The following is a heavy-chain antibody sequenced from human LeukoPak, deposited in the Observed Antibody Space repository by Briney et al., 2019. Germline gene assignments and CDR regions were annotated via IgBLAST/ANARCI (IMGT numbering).Heavy chain of an antibody. J-gene: IGHJ5*02. CDR1: GYTFTSYG. Sequence: ASVKVSCKASGYTFTSYGISWVRQAPGQGLEWMGWISAYNGNTNYAQKLQGRVTMTTDTSTSTAYMELRSLRSDDTAVYYCARAGALRGYSHGSDPWGQGTLVTVSS. CDR2: ISAYNGNT. CDR3: ARAGALRGYSHGSDP. D-gene: IGHD5-18*01. V-gene: IGHV1-18*01.